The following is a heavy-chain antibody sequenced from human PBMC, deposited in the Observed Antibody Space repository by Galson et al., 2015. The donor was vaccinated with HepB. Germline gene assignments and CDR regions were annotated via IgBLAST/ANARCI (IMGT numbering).Heavy chain of an antibody. CDR3: ASSRDFWSGYYAGRDYYYYYGMDV. V-gene: IGHV3-23*01. J-gene: IGHJ6*02. Sequence: SLRLSCAASGFTFSSYAMSWVRQAPGKGLEWVSAISGSGGSTYYADSVKGRFTISRDNSKNTLYLQMNSLRAEATAVYYWASSRDFWSGYYAGRDYYYYYGMDVWGQGTTVTVSS. CDR1: GFTFSSYA. CDR2: ISGSGGST. D-gene: IGHD3-3*01.